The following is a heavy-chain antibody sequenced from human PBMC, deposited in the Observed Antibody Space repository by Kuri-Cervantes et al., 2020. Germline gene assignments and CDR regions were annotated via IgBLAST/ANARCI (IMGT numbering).Heavy chain of an antibody. J-gene: IGHJ4*02. Sequence: GESLKISCAASGFTSSSYWMSWVRQAPGKGLEWVANIKQGGSEKYYVDSVKGRFTISRDNAKNSLYLQMNSLRAEDTAVYYCARESYGGNSMSYFDYWGQGTLVTVSS. CDR3: ARESYGGNSMSYFDY. V-gene: IGHV3-7*01. D-gene: IGHD4-23*01. CDR1: GFTSSSYW. CDR2: IKQGGSEK.